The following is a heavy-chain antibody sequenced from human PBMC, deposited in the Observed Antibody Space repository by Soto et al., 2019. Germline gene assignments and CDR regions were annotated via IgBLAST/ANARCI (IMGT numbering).Heavy chain of an antibody. Sequence: ASVKVSCKASGYIFTEDNMHWVRQAPGQELGWMGRINPNSGGTNYAQKFQGWVTMTRDTSISTAYMELSRLRSDDTAVYYCSRSPRAYYDLDSWAQGTLVTVSS. CDR2: INPNSGGT. V-gene: IGHV1-2*04. D-gene: IGHD3-22*01. CDR3: SRSPRAYYDLDS. J-gene: IGHJ4*02. CDR1: GYIFTEDN.